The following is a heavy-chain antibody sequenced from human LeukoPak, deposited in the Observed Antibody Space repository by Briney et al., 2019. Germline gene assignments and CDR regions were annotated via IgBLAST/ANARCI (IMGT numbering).Heavy chain of an antibody. Sequence: PSETLPLTCTVSGGSISSYYWSWIRQPPGKGLEWIGYIYYSGSTNYNPSLKSQVTISVDKSKNQFSLKLSSVTAADSAVYYCASHRVFSVIPHAFDIWGQGTMVTVSS. CDR2: IYYSGST. CDR3: ASHRVFSVIPHAFDI. D-gene: IGHD2-21*01. V-gene: IGHV4-59*12. J-gene: IGHJ3*02. CDR1: GGSISSYY.